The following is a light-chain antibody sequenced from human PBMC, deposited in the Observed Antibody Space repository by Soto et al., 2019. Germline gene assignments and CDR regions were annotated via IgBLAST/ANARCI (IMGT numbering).Light chain of an antibody. CDR1: SSDVGTYKF. Sequence: QSVLTQPASVSGSPGQSITISCTGTSSDVGTYKFVSWYQQHPGKVPTLMIHEGTKRPSGVSNRFSGSKSGNTATLTISGLQPEDEANYYCCSYAGTSFWVFGGGTTLTVL. CDR3: CSYAGTSFWV. CDR2: EGT. J-gene: IGLJ3*02. V-gene: IGLV2-23*01.